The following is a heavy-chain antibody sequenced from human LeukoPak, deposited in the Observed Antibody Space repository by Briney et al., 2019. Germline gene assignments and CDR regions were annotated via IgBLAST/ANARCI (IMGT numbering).Heavy chain of an antibody. V-gene: IGHV4-59*01. J-gene: IGHJ3*02. CDR2: IYYSGST. CDR1: GGSLSTYY. CDR3: ARDYSSSSQYAFDI. Sequence: PSETLSLTCTVSGGSLSTYYWSWIRQPPGKGLEWIGYIYYSGSTNHNPSLRSRVTISLDTSKNQFSLKLSSVTAADTAVYYCARDYSSSSQYAFDIWGQGTMVTVSS. D-gene: IGHD6-13*01.